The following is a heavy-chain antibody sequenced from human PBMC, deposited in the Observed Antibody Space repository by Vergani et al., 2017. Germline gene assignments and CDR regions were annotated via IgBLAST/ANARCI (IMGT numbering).Heavy chain of an antibody. CDR1: GGTFSSYA. CDR2: IIPIFGTA. J-gene: IGHJ5*02. Sequence: QVQLVQSGAEGKKPGSSVTVSCKASGGTFSSYAVSWLRRAPGQGLEWMGGIIPIFGTANYAQTFQGRVTITADASTSTAYRELSSLRSEDTAVDYCARESDMVVVPAAMGGWWFDPWGQGTLVTVSS. CDR3: ARESDMVVVPAAMGGWWFDP. V-gene: IGHV1-69*01. D-gene: IGHD2-2*01.